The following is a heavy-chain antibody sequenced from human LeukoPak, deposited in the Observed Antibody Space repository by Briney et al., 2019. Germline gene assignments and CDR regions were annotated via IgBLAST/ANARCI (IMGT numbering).Heavy chain of an antibody. CDR3: AKDFYPGGSWDSFDI. Sequence: PGGSLRLSCVASGFTFSSYAMSCVRQAPGKGLEWVSAISGSGGSTYYVDSVKGRFTISRDNSKNTLYLQMISLRAEDTAVYYCAKDFYPGGSWDSFDIWGQGTMVTVSS. D-gene: IGHD6-13*01. J-gene: IGHJ3*02. CDR1: GFTFSSYA. CDR2: ISGSGGST. V-gene: IGHV3-23*01.